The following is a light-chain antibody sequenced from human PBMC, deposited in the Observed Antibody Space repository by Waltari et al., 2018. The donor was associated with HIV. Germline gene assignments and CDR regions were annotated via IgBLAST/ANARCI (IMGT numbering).Light chain of an antibody. J-gene: IGLJ2*01. V-gene: IGLV1-40*01. CDR2: GNS. Sequence: QSMLTQPPSVSGAPGQRVTISCTGSGSNIGAGFDVHWYQQVPGSGPKLLIYGNSFRPPGVPDRFLGSKSDPSASLAIPGLQPEDEANYFCQSFDNSLSVSGVVFGGGTKLTVL. CDR3: QSFDNSLSVSGVV. CDR1: GSNIGAGFD.